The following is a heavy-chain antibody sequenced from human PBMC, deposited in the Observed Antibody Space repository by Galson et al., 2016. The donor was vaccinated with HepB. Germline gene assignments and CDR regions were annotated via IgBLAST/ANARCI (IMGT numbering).Heavy chain of an antibody. CDR2: VTWNSGST. V-gene: IGHV3-9*01. Sequence: SLRLSCAVSGFAFDDYAMHWVRQAPGKGLEWVSGVTWNSGSTGYAASVKGRFTISRDNAKNSLYLQMNSLRPEDTALYSCAKDVDTGFGGVFDSWGQGTLVTVSS. CDR3: AKDVDTGFGGVFDS. D-gene: IGHD3-10*01. CDR1: GFAFDDYA. J-gene: IGHJ4*02.